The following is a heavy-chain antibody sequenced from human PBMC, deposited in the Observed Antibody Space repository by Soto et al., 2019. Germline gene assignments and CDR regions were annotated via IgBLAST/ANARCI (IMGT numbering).Heavy chain of an antibody. D-gene: IGHD2-15*01. CDR2: IYPGDSDT. CDR1: GYSFTSYW. J-gene: IGHJ4*02. V-gene: IGHV5-51*01. Sequence: EVQLVQSGAEVKTPGESLKISCKGSGYSFTSYWIGWVRQMPGKGLEWMGIIYPGDSDTRYSPSFQGQVTISADKSISTAYLQWSSLKASDTAMYYCARHQSPVVVVAATPWYFDYWGQGTLVTVSS. CDR3: ARHQSPVVVVAATPWYFDY.